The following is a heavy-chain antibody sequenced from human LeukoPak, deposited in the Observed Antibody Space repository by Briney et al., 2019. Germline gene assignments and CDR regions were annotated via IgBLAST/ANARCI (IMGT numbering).Heavy chain of an antibody. V-gene: IGHV4-38-2*02. CDR2: IYHSGST. J-gene: IGHJ4*02. CDR1: GYSISSVYS. CDR3: ARDFTVYSSGWYRSSGFDY. D-gene: IGHD6-19*01. Sequence: SETLSLTCTVSGYSISSVYSWGWIRQPPRKGLEWIGSIYHSGSTYYNPSLKSRVTISVDTSKNQFSLKLSSVTAADTAVYYCARDFTVYSSGWYRSSGFDYWGQGTLVTVSS.